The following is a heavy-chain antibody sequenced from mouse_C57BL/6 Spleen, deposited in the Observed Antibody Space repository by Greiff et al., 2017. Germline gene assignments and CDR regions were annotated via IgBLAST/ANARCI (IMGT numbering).Heavy chain of an antibody. V-gene: IGHV3-6*01. D-gene: IGHD1-1*01. J-gene: IGHJ3*01. CDR3: ARGGYSSPFAY. CDR2: ISYDGSN. CDR1: DYSITSGYY. Sequence: EVKLMESGPGLVKPSQSLSLTCSFTDYSITSGYYWNWIRQFPGNKLEWMGYISYDGSNNYNPSLKNRISITRDTSKNQFFLKLNSVTTEDTATYYCARGGYSSPFAYWGQGTLVTVSA.